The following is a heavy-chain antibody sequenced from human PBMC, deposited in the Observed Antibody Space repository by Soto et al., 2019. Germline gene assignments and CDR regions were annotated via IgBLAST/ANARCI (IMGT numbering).Heavy chain of an antibody. D-gene: IGHD1-1*01. CDR3: ARDVQLERRVGPNYYYDGMDV. Sequence: EVQLVESGGGLVKPGGSLRLSCAASGFTFSSYSMNWVRQAPGKGLEWVSSISSSSSYIYYADSVKGRFTISRDNAKNSLYRQMSSLGAEDTAVYYCARDVQLERRVGPNYYYDGMDVWGQGTTVTVSS. CDR1: GFTFSSYS. CDR2: ISSSSSYI. J-gene: IGHJ6*02. V-gene: IGHV3-21*01.